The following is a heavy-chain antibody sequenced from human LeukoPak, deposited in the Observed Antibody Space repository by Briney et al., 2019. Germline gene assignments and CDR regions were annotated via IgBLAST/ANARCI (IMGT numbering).Heavy chain of an antibody. CDR3: ARDLVSFDY. D-gene: IGHD3-16*01. J-gene: IGHJ4*02. CDR1: GSTFSSYW. V-gene: IGHV3-7*03. CDR2: IKQDGSEK. Sequence: PGGSLRLSCAASGSTFSSYWMSWVRQAPGKGLEWVANIKQDGSEKYYVDSVKGRFTISRDNAKNSLYLQMNSLRAEDTAVYYCARDLVSFDYWGQGTLVTVSS.